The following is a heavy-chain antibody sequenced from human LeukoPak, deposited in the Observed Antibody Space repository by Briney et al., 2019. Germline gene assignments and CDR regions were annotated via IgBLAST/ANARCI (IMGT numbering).Heavy chain of an antibody. D-gene: IGHD4-11*01. CDR3: ARRGLPQGFDI. CDR2: IYYSGST. V-gene: IGHV4-61*01. CDR1: GGSISSSSYY. J-gene: IGHJ3*02. Sequence: SETLSLTCTVSGGSISSSSYYWSWIRQPPGKGLEWIGYIYYSGSTNYNPSLKSRVTISVDTSKNQFSLKLSSVTAADTAVYYCARRGLPQGFDIWDQGTMVTVSS.